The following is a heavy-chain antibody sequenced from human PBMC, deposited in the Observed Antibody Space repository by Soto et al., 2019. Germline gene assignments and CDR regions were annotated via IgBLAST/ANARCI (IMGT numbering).Heavy chain of an antibody. V-gene: IGHV4-31*03. Sequence: SETLSLTCTVSGGSISSGGYYWSWIRQHPGKGLEWIGYIYYSRSTYYNPSLKSRVTISVDTSKNQFSLKLSSVTAADAAVYYCARDRVCGGSCPYYYGMDVWGQGTTVTVSS. CDR2: IYYSRST. D-gene: IGHD2-15*01. CDR1: GGSISSGGYY. CDR3: ARDRVCGGSCPYYYGMDV. J-gene: IGHJ6*02.